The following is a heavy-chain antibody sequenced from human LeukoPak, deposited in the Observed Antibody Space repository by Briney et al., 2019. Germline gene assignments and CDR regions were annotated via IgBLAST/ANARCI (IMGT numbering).Heavy chain of an antibody. CDR1: GFTFDDYA. CDR2: ISWNSGSI. J-gene: IGHJ4*02. D-gene: IGHD6-19*01. V-gene: IGHV3-9*03. CDR3: AKGLDSSAYYYFDY. Sequence: PGGSLRLSCAASGFTFDDYAMHWVRQAPGKGLEWVSGISWNSGSIGYADSVKGRFTISRDNAKNSLYLQMNSLRAEDMALYYCAKGLDSSAYYYFDYWGQGTLVTVSS.